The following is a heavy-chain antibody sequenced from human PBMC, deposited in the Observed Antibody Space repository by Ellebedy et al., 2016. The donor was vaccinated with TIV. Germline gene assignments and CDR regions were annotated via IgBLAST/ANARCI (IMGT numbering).Heavy chain of an antibody. CDR1: GYTFTSYA. V-gene: IGHV1-3*01. J-gene: IGHJ6*02. CDR3: ARTSSTSPRGYGMDV. D-gene: IGHD2-2*01. Sequence: ASVKVSCKASGYTFTSYAMHWVRQAPGQRLEWMGWINAGNGNTKYSQKFQGRVTITRDTSASTAYMELSSLRSEDTAVYYCARTSSTSPRGYGMDVWGQGTTVTVSS. CDR2: INAGNGNT.